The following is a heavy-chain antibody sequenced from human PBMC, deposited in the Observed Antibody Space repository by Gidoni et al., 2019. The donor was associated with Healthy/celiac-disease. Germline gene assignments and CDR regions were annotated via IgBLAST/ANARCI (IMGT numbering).Heavy chain of an antibody. CDR2: ISWNSGSI. Sequence: EVQLVESGGGLVQPGRSLRLSWAASGFTLDDYAMHWVRQAPGKGLEWVSGISWNSGSIGYADSVKGRFTISRDNAKNSLYLQMNSLRAEDTALYYCAKVKGSGWHWYYFDYWGQGTLVTVSS. CDR3: AKVKGSGWHWYYFDY. J-gene: IGHJ4*02. D-gene: IGHD6-19*01. CDR1: GFTLDDYA. V-gene: IGHV3-9*01.